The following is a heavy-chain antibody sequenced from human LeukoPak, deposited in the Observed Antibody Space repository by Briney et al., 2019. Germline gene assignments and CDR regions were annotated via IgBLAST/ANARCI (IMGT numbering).Heavy chain of an antibody. CDR3: ARRLYGPGSQFPFDP. J-gene: IGHJ5*02. CDR1: GFSLSTSGVG. V-gene: IGHV2-5*02. Sequence: SGPTLVKPTQTLTLTCTFSGFSLSTSGVGVGWVRQPPGKALEWLSLIYWDDDKRYSPSLKSRLTITKDTSKSQVVLTMTNMDPVDTATYYCARRLYGPGSQFPFDPWGQGTLVTVSS. CDR2: IYWDDDK. D-gene: IGHD3-10*01.